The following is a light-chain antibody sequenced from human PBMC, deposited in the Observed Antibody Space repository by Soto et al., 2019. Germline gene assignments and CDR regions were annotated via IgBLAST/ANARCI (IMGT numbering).Light chain of an antibody. V-gene: IGKV3-20*01. Sequence: EIVLTQSPGSLSVSPGKRATLSCRASQSVGRNYLAWYQQKPGQAPRLLIYGASSRATGIPDRFSGSVSGTDFTLTISRLEPEDFAVYYCQQYADSPLTFGGGTKVETK. CDR1: QSVGRNY. CDR3: QQYADSPLT. J-gene: IGKJ4*01. CDR2: GAS.